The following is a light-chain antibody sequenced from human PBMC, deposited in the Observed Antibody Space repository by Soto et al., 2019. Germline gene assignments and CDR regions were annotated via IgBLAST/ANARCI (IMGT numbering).Light chain of an antibody. Sequence: QSALTQPASVSGSPGQSITISCTGTSSDVGGYNFVSWYQEHPGKAPKFIIYDVRNRPSGISNRFSGSRSGNTASLTISGLHAEDEADYYCSSYTSSSTGIFGGRTKVTVL. CDR2: DVR. V-gene: IGLV2-14*03. J-gene: IGLJ2*01. CDR3: SSYTSSSTGI. CDR1: SSDVGGYNF.